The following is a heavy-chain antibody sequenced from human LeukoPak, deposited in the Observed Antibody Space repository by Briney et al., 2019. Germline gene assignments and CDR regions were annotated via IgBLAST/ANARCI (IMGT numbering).Heavy chain of an antibody. CDR1: RGTFSSFA. D-gene: IGHD2-2*01. V-gene: IGHV1-69*04. J-gene: IGHJ3*02. CDR2: IIPILGMT. CDR3: ARELEVPTVVESAFDI. Sequence: GASVKVSCKPSRGTFSSFAIGWMRQTPGQGPEWVGRIIPILGMTNYAQKFQGRVSISADKSTNTVSMELSNLRSEDSGVYHCARELEVPTVVESAFDIWGQGTMVTVSS.